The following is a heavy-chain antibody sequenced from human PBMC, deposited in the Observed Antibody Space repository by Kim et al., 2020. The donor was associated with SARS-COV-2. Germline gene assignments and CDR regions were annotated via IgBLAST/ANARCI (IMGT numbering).Heavy chain of an antibody. Sequence: SETLSLTCTVSYGSINNYYWSWIRQPPGKGLEWIGYIYYTGATNYNPSLKSRVTVSVDTSKNQFSLKLTSVTAADTAVYYCARIVPTTRGCFFDYWGQGTLVTVSS. CDR1: YGSINNYY. V-gene: IGHV4-59*01. J-gene: IGHJ4*02. CDR2: IYYTGAT. CDR3: ARIVPTTRGCFFDY. D-gene: IGHD1-1*01.